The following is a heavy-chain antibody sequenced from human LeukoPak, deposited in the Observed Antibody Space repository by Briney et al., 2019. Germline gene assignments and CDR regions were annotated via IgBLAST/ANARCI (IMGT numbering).Heavy chain of an antibody. CDR1: GITVRSSAVG. CDR3: AHRHTVTFDI. V-gene: IGHV2-5*02. CDR2: IYWDNDK. Sequence: SGPTLVNPTQPLTLTCTFSGITVRSSAVGVGWIRQPPGKALEWLALIYWDNDKRYSPSLQSRLTITRDTSKAQVVLTMTNMDPVDTATYYCAHRHTVTFDIWGQGTMVTVSS. J-gene: IGHJ3*02.